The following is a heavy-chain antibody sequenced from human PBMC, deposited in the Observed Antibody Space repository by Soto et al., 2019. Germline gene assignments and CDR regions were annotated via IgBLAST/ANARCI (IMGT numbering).Heavy chain of an antibody. CDR2: IIPIFGTA. CDR3: ARVPHDAFDI. CDR1: GGTFSSYA. J-gene: IGHJ3*02. Sequence: GASVKVSCKASGGTFSSYAISWVRQAPGQGLEWMGGIIPIFGTANYAQKFQGRVTITADESTSTAYMELSSLRSEDTAVYYCARVPHDAFDIWGQGTMVTVSS. V-gene: IGHV1-69*13.